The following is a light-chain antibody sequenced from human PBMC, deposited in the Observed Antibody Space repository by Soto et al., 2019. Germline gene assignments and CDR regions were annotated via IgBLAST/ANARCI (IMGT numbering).Light chain of an antibody. J-gene: IGKJ5*01. V-gene: IGKV1-5*01. Sequence: EIQMTQSPSTLSASVGDTVSVTCRASEDVAKFLAWHQQKPGRAPEILISDASDLKSGVPSRFRGSGSGTELPPTISRCEPGEFAPYYCQQNNSLPSPFGQGTRVEIK. CDR1: EDVAKF. CDR2: DAS. CDR3: QQNNSLPSP.